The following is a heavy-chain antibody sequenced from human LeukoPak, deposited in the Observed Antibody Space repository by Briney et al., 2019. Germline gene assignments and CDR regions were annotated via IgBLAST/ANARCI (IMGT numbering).Heavy chain of an antibody. Sequence: GGSLRLSCAASGFTFSNAWMSWVRQTPGKGLEWVASIGSNVNSIHYADSLTGRFAISRDNARNLLFLQMNSLRVEDTAVYYCATDSYLFDYWGQGTLVTVSS. D-gene: IGHD2-8*01. CDR2: IGSNVNSI. CDR3: ATDSYLFDY. CDR1: GFTFSNAW. V-gene: IGHV3-21*06. J-gene: IGHJ4*02.